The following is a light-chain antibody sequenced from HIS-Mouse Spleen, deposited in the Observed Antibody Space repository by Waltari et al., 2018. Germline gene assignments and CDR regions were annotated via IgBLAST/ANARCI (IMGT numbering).Light chain of an antibody. CDR2: SNN. CDR3: AAWDDSLNGNYV. V-gene: IGLV1-44*01. Sequence: QSVLTQPPSASGTPGQRVTISCSGSSSTIRSKTVTWYQQPPGTAPKLLIYSNNQRPSGVPDRFSGSRSGTSASLAISGLQSEDEADYYCAAWDDSLNGNYVFGTGTKVTVL. CDR1: SSTIRSKT. J-gene: IGLJ1*01.